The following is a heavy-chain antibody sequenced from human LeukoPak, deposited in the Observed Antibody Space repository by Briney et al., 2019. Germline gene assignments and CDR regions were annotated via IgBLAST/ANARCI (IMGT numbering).Heavy chain of an antibody. D-gene: IGHD3-22*01. J-gene: IGHJ4*02. CDR2: IYHSGST. V-gene: IGHV4-4*02. CDR3: AGGSMDYYDSSGYPVAGGGVYYFDY. CDR1: GGSISSSNW. Sequence: SGTLSLTCAVSGGSISSSNWWSWVRQPPGKGLEWIGEIYHSGSTNYNPSLKSRATISVDKSKNQFSLKLNSLTAAETAVYYCAGGSMDYYDSSGYPVAGGGVYYFDYWGQGTLVTVSS.